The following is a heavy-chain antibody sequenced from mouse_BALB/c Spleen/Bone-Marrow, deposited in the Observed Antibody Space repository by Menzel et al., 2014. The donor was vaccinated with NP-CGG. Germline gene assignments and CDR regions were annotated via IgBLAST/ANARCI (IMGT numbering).Heavy chain of an antibody. CDR1: GYTFTSYW. J-gene: IGHJ4*01. D-gene: IGHD2-14*01. CDR3: TRDQVRRGYYYAMDY. Sequence: LQQSGSELVRPGASVKLSCKASGYTFTSYWMRWVKQRHGQGLEWIGNIYPGSGSTNYDEKFKSKGTLTVDTSSSTAYMHLSSLTSEDSAVYYCTRDQVRRGYYYAMDYWGQGTSVTVSS. CDR2: IYPGSGST. V-gene: IGHV1S22*01.